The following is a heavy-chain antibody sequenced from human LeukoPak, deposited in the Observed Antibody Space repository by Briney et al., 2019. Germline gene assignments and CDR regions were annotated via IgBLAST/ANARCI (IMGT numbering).Heavy chain of an antibody. D-gene: IGHD4-17*01. V-gene: IGHV1-24*01. CDR1: GYTLTELS. CDR2: FDPEDGET. CDR3: ATDAYGDPFFDY. Sequence: ASVKVSCKVSGYTLTELSMHWVRQAPGKGLEWMGGFDPEDGETIYAQKFQGRVTMTEDTSTDTAYMELSSLRSEDTAVYYCATDAYGDPFFDYWGQGTLVTVSS. J-gene: IGHJ4*02.